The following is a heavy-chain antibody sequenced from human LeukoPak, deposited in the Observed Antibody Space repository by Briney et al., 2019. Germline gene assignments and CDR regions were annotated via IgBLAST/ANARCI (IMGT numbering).Heavy chain of an antibody. CDR2: ISGSGGST. D-gene: IGHD3-22*01. J-gene: IGHJ1*01. CDR1: GFTFSSYA. CDR3: AKGQYYYDSSGYYYTEYFQH. V-gene: IGHV3-23*01. Sequence: GGSLRLSCAASGFTFSSYAMSWVRQAPGKGLEWVSAISGSGGSTYYADSVKGRFTISRDNSKNTLYLQMNSLRAEDTAVYYCAKGQYYYDSSGYYYTEYFQHWGQGILVTVSS.